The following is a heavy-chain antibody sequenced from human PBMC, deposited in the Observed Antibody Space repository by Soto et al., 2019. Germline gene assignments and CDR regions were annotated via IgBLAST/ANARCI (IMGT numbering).Heavy chain of an antibody. J-gene: IGHJ4*02. Sequence: EASVKVSCKASGYTFTSYAMHWVRQAPGQRLEWMGWINAGNGNTKYSQKFQGRVTITRDTSASTAYMELSSLRSEDTAVYYCARVRYSSGCPDYWGQGTLVTVSS. CDR1: GYTFTSYA. CDR3: ARVRYSSGCPDY. V-gene: IGHV1-3*01. CDR2: INAGNGNT. D-gene: IGHD6-19*01.